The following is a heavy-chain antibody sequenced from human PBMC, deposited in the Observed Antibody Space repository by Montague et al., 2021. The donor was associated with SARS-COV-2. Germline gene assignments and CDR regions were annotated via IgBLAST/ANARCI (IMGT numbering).Heavy chain of an antibody. D-gene: IGHD4-17*01. CDR2: IDWDEDQ. CDR1: GFSRNTSGMC. V-gene: IGHV2-70*01. Sequence: PALVKPTQTLTLTCTFSGFSRNTSGMCVSWIRQPPGKALEWLALIDWDEDQYYSTSLKTRLTISKDTSKNQVVLTMTNMDPIDTATYYCARSYGDYRDSYFDDWGQGTLVTVSS. J-gene: IGHJ4*02. CDR3: ARSYGDYRDSYFDD.